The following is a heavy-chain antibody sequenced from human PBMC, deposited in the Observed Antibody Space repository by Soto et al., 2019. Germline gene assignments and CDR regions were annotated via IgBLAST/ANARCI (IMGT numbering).Heavy chain of an antibody. Sequence: GSLRLSCAASGFTFSNYGMHWVRQAPGKGLEWVAVIWYDGNNKYYADSVKGRFTISRDNSNNTLYVQMTSLRAEDTAVYYCARGLHSLFDYWGQGTLVTVSS. CDR3: ARGLHSLFDY. V-gene: IGHV3-33*01. D-gene: IGHD2-21*01. J-gene: IGHJ4*02. CDR1: GFTFSNYG. CDR2: IWYDGNNK.